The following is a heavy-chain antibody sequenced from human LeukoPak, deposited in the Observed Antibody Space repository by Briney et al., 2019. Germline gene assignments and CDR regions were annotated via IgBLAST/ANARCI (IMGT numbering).Heavy chain of an antibody. CDR1: GFTFGNYW. CDR3: ARDIIRGQSDFDY. CDR2: IEDDGDQK. Sequence: GGSLRLSCVASGFTFGNYWMSWVRQAPGKGLEFVGNIEDDGDQKNYVDSVKGRFTISRDNLKNSLYLQMSSLRVEDTAVYYCARDIIRGQSDFDYWGQGVLVTVSS. J-gene: IGHJ4*02. V-gene: IGHV3-7*01. D-gene: IGHD5-12*01.